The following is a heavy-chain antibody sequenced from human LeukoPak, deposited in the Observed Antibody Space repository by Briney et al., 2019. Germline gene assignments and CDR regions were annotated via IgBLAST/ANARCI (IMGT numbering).Heavy chain of an antibody. CDR1: GGSISSGSYY. CDR2: TDTSGST. CDR3: ARDRTSYYDISGGYFDF. Sequence: SETLSLTCTVSGGSISSGSYYWSWIRQPAGKGLEWIGRTDTSGSTNYNPSLKSRITMSVDTSKNQFSLKLTSVTAADTAVYYCARDRTSYYDISGGYFDFWGQGTLVTVSS. V-gene: IGHV4-61*02. D-gene: IGHD3-22*01. J-gene: IGHJ4*02.